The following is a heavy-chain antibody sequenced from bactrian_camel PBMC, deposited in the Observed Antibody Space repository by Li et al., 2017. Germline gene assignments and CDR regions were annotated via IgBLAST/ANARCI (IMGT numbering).Heavy chain of an antibody. J-gene: IGHJ4*01. D-gene: IGHD2*01. CDR2: IHHDLTT. Sequence: HVQLVESGGDSVQAGGSLILSCVARRLLASTSCLAWFRQPPGKEREGIAYIHHDLTTDYADSVKGRFTISKDVAENILYLQMNSLKPEDTGIYSCESHTRRSGCNYRGQGTQVTVS. CDR1: RLLASTSC. V-gene: IGHV3S53*01. CDR3: ESHTRRSGCNY.